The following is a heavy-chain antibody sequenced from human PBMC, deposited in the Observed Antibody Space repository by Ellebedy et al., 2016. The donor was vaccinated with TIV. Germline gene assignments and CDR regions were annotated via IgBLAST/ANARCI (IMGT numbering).Heavy chain of an antibody. J-gene: IGHJ6*02. CDR1: GFTFSSYA. Sequence: GGSLRLSCAASGFTFSSYAIHWVRQAPGKGLEWVAVVSYDGRNKYYADYVKGRFTISRDNSKNTLYLQMNSLRPEDTAVYYCARDAVQFYYYGMDVWGQGTTVTVSS. CDR3: ARDAVQFYYYGMDV. V-gene: IGHV3-30*04. CDR2: VSYDGRNK.